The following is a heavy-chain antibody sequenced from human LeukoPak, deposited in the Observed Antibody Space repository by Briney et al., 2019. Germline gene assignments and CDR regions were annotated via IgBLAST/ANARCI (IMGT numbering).Heavy chain of an antibody. CDR3: ARDPRPSITAAADRLDY. CDR2: IYYSGST. D-gene: IGHD6-13*01. Sequence: PSETLSLTCTVSGGSISSYYWSWIRQPPGKGLEWIGYIYYSGSTNYNPSLKSRVTISVDTSKNQFSLKLSSVTAADTAVYYCARDPRPSITAAADRLDYWGQGTLVTVSS. V-gene: IGHV4-59*01. J-gene: IGHJ4*02. CDR1: GGSISSYY.